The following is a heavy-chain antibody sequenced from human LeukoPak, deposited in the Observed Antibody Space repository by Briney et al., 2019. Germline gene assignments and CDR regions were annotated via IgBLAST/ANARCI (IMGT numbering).Heavy chain of an antibody. D-gene: IGHD2-8*01. Sequence: GGSLRLSCAASGFTFSSYSMNWVRQAPGKGLEWVSNINWHGGSATYADSVKGRFTISRDNAKNSLYLQMNSLRAEDTALYYCARGLMGGYPLFEYWGQGTLVTVSS. CDR3: ARGLMGGYPLFEY. V-gene: IGHV3-20*04. CDR1: GFTFSSYS. CDR2: INWHGGSA. J-gene: IGHJ4*02.